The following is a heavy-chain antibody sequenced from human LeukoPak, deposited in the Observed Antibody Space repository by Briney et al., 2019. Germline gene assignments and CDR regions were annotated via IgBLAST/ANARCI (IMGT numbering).Heavy chain of an antibody. CDR1: GFTFTNAW. CDR3: ASGSYGSGFYYFYYMDV. Sequence: GGSLRLSCTASGFTFTNAWMSWVRQAPGKGLEWLSYISSGGDSIYYADSVKGRFTISRDNAKNSVSLQMNSLRAEDTAVYYCASGSYGSGFYYFYYMDVWGKGTTVTVSS. CDR2: ISSGGDSI. D-gene: IGHD3-10*01. V-gene: IGHV3-11*04. J-gene: IGHJ6*03.